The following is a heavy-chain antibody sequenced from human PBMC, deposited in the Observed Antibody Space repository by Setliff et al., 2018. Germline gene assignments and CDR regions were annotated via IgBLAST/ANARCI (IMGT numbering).Heavy chain of an antibody. CDR1: GFSFDGYS. Sequence: GGSLRLSCAASGFSFDGYSMNWVRQAPGKGLEWVGRIKSTIDGGAIDYAAPVKGRFTISRDDSKNTLYLQMNSLKTEDTAVYYCVKLVPQAISSDPWGQGTLVTVSS. J-gene: IGHJ5*02. V-gene: IGHV3-15*01. D-gene: IGHD3-10*01. CDR2: IKSTIDGGAI. CDR3: VKLVPQAISSDP.